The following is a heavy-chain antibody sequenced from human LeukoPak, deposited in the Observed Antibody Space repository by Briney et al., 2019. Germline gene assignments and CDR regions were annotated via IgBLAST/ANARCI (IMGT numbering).Heavy chain of an antibody. CDR1: GFTFSSYA. CDR2: ISGSGGST. J-gene: IGHJ4*02. Sequence: TGGSLRLSCAASGFTFSSYAMSWVRQAPGKGLEWVSAISGSGGSTYYADSVKGRFTISRDNDENTLYLQMNSLRAEDTAVYYCARVPVAAAGQGIDYWGQGTLVTVSS. V-gene: IGHV3-23*01. D-gene: IGHD6-13*01. CDR3: ARVPVAAAGQGIDY.